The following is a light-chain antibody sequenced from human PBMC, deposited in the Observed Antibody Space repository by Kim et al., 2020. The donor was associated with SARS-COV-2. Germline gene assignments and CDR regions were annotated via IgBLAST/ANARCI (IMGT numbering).Light chain of an antibody. CDR3: QQRSNWPIT. V-gene: IGKV3-11*01. J-gene: IGKJ5*01. CDR1: QSVSSY. CDR2: DAS. Sequence: EIVLTQSPATLSFSPGERATLSCRASQSVSSYLAWYQQKPGQAPRLLIYDASNRATGIPARFSGGGSGTDFTLTISSLEPEDFAVYYCQQRSNWPITFGQGTRLEIK.